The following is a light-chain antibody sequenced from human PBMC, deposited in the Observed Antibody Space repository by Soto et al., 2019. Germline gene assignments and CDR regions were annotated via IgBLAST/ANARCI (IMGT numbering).Light chain of an antibody. Sequence: EIVMTQSPATLSVSPGERATLSCRASQSVSSNLAWYQQKPGQAPRLLIHGASTRAPGFPARFSGSGSGTEFTLTISSLQSEDFAVYYCQQYNNWPPITFGQGTRLEIK. CDR3: QQYNNWPPIT. CDR1: QSVSSN. J-gene: IGKJ5*01. CDR2: GAS. V-gene: IGKV3-15*01.